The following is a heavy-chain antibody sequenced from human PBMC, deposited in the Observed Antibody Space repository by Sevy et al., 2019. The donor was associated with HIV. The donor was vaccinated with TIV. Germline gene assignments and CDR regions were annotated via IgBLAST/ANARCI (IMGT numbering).Heavy chain of an antibody. J-gene: IGHJ4*02. V-gene: IGHV3-30*02. CDR2: IRYDGSNK. CDR1: GFTFSSYG. D-gene: IGHD2-2*01. CDR3: AKDLRGYCSSTSCYGDY. Sequence: GGSLRLSCAASGFTFSSYGMHWVRQAPGKGLEWVAFIRYDGSNKYYADSVKGRFTISRDNSKNTLYLQMNSLRAEDTAVDYCAKDLRGYCSSTSCYGDYWGQGTLVTVSS.